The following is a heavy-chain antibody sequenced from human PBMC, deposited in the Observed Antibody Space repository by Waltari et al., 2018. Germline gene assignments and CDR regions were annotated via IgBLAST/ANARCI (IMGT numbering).Heavy chain of an antibody. CDR2: INHSGST. V-gene: IGHV4-34*01. Sequence: QVQLQQWGAGLLQPSETLSLTCAVYGGSFSGYYWSWIRQPPGKGLEWIGEINHSGSTNYNPSLKSRVTISVDTSKNQFSLKLSSVTAADTAVYYCASLEVVAATIDYWGQGTLVTVSS. D-gene: IGHD2-15*01. J-gene: IGHJ4*02. CDR3: ASLEVVAATIDY. CDR1: GGSFSGYY.